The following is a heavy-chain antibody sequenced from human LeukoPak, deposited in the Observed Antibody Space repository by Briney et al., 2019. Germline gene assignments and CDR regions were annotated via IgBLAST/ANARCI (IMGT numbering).Heavy chain of an antibody. J-gene: IGHJ6*03. D-gene: IGHD3-10*01. V-gene: IGHV1-2*02. CDR2: IYPNSGGT. CDR1: GYTFTGYY. Sequence: ASVKVSCKASGYTFTGYYMRWVRQAPGQGLEWMGWIYPNSGGTNYAQKFQGRVTVTRDTSISTAYMELSRLRSDDTAVYYCAREAYDSGSFRTDYYYMDVWGKGTSVTISS. CDR3: AREAYDSGSFRTDYYYMDV.